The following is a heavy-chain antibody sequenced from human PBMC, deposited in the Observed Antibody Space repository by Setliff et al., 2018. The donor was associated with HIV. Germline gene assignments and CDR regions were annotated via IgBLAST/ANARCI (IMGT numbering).Heavy chain of an antibody. CDR1: GYSISSGYY. Sequence: SETLSLTCAVSGYSISSGYYWGWIRQPPGKGLEWIGEINHSGSTNYNPSLKSRVTISVDTSKNQFSLKVSSVTAADTAVYYCARERSLITNRRYFDSWGQGTLVTVSS. CDR2: INHSGST. V-gene: IGHV4-38-2*01. CDR3: ARERSLITNRRYFDS. J-gene: IGHJ4*02. D-gene: IGHD1-1*01.